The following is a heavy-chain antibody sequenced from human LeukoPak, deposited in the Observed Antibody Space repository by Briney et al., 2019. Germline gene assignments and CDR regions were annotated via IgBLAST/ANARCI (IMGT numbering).Heavy chain of an antibody. CDR1: GYTFTGYY. V-gene: IGHV1-2*06. CDR2: INPYSGGT. D-gene: IGHD3-16*01. CDR3: ARTLYDNDAFDI. J-gene: IGHJ3*02. Sequence: ASVNVSCTASGYTFTGYYIHWVRQAPGQGLEWMGRINPYSGGTNYAQKFQGRVTMTRDTSISTAYMELSRLRSDDTAVYYCARTLYDNDAFDIWGQGTMVTVSS.